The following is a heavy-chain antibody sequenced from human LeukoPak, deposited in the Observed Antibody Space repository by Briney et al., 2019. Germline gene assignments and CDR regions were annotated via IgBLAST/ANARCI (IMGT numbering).Heavy chain of an antibody. V-gene: IGHV4-59*08. Sequence: SETLSLTCTVSGGSISSYYWSWIRQPPGKGLEWIGYIYYSGSTNYNPSLKSRVTISVDTSKNQFSLKLSSVTAADTAVYYCARQRDYGDSYREYYFDYWGQGTLVTVSS. CDR3: ARQRDYGDSYREYYFDY. CDR2: IYYSGST. J-gene: IGHJ4*02. D-gene: IGHD4-17*01. CDR1: GGSISSYY.